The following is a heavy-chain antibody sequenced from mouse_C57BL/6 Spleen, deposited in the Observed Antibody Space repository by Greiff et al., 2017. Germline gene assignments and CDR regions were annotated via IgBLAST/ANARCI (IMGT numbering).Heavy chain of an antibody. D-gene: IGHD1-1*01. V-gene: IGHV1-9*01. CDR3: AKGNLFDYAMDY. CDR1: GYTFTGYW. Sequence: QVQLQQSGAELMKPGASVKLSCKATGYTFTGYWIEWVKQRPGHGLEWIGEILPGSGSTNYNAKFKGKATFTADTSSNTAYMQLSSLKTEDSAIYYCAKGNLFDYAMDYWGQGTSVTVSS. CDR2: ILPGSGST. J-gene: IGHJ4*01.